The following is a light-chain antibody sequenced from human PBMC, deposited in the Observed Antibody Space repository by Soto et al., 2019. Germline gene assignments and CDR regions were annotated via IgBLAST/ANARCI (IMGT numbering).Light chain of an antibody. Sequence: DIQMTQSPATLSVSVGDRATITCRASQSISSCLAWYQQKPGKAPKLLIHDASSLDSGVPSRFSGSESGTEFTLTISGLHAEDVATYQCQRNSHLPLTFGRGTKVEIK. CDR2: DAS. V-gene: IGKV1-5*01. CDR3: QRNSHLPLT. CDR1: QSISSC. J-gene: IGKJ4*01.